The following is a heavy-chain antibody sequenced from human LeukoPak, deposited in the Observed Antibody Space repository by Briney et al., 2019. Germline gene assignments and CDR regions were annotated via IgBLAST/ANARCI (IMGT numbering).Heavy chain of an antibody. J-gene: IGHJ6*03. CDR1: GGSISSSSYY. D-gene: IGHD4-11*01. V-gene: IGHV4-39*07. Sequence: QPSETLSLTCTVSGGSISSSSYYWGWIRQPPGKGLEWIGSIYYSGSTYYNPSLKSRVTISVHTSKNQFSLKLSSVTSADTAVYYCARLTTQHYYYMDVWGKGTTVTVSS. CDR3: ARLTTQHYYYMDV. CDR2: IYYSGST.